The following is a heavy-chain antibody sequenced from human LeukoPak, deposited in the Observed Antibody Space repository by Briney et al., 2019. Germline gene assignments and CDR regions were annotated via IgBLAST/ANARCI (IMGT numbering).Heavy chain of an antibody. CDR1: GFTVSSNY. CDR3: AGGGSNRRFDF. D-gene: IGHD3-16*02. J-gene: IGHJ4*02. V-gene: IGHV3-53*01. Sequence: PGGSLRLSCAASGFTVSSNYMSWVRQAPGKGLQWVSVIYSGGTTYYADSVKGRFTISRDNSKDTLYLQMNSLRAEDTAVYYCAGGGSNRRFDFWGQGTLVTVSS. CDR2: IYSGGTT.